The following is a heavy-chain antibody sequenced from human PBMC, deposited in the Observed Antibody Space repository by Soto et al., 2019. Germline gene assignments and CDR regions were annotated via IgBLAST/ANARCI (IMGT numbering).Heavy chain of an antibody. Sequence: QVQLQESGPGLVKPSGTLSLTCAVSGGSISSSNWWSWVRQPPGKGLEWIGEIYHSGSTNYNPSLKGRVTISVDKSKNQFSLKLSSVTAADTAVYYCAREYSSSWRRYYYYGMDVWGQGTTVTVSS. CDR3: AREYSSSWRRYYYYGMDV. J-gene: IGHJ6*02. V-gene: IGHV4-4*02. CDR1: GGSISSSNW. D-gene: IGHD6-13*01. CDR2: IYHSGST.